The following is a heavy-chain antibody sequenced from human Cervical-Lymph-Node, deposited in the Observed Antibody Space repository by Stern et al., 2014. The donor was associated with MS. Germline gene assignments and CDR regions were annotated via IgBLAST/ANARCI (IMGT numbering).Heavy chain of an antibody. Sequence: EMQLVESGAEVKKPGESLKISCKGSGYNFPSSWIAWVRHMPGKGLECMGIIYPGDSDTKYSPAFQGQVTISADNSINTAYLKWSSLKASDTAIYYCVRRDTHFDSWGQGTLVTVSS. CDR2: IYPGDSDT. V-gene: IGHV5-51*03. CDR1: GYNFPSSW. CDR3: VRRDTHFDS. J-gene: IGHJ4*02.